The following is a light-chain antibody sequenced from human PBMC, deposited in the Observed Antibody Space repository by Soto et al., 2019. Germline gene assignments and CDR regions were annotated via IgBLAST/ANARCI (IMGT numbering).Light chain of an antibody. CDR1: SSDVGGYNY. J-gene: IGLJ3*02. Sequence: QSVLTQPASVSGSPGQSITISCTGTSSDVGGYNYVSWYQQHPGKAPKLMIYDVSNRPSGVSNRFSGSKSDNTASLTISGLQAEAEADYYCSSYTSSSTRVFGGGTPLTV. CDR2: DVS. V-gene: IGLV2-14*01. CDR3: SSYTSSSTRV.